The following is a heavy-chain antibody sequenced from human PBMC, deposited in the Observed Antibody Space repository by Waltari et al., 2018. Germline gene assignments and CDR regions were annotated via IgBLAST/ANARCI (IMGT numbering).Heavy chain of an antibody. Sequence: QVQLQESGPGLVKPSQTLSLTCTVTGGSISSGGYFWSWTRQHPGKGLEWIGYIYDSGSTYYNPSLKSRFTISEDTSKNQFSLQLSSVTAADTAVYYCATVRYSSSWRAFDIWGQGTMVTVSS. J-gene: IGHJ3*02. CDR1: GGSISSGGYF. CDR3: ATVRYSSSWRAFDI. D-gene: IGHD6-13*01. CDR2: IYDSGST. V-gene: IGHV4-31*03.